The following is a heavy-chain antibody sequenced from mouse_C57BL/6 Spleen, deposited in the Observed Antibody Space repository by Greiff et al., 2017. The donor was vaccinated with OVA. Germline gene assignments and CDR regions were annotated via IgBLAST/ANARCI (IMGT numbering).Heavy chain of an antibody. CDR3: ARYSNYVYFDY. D-gene: IGHD2-5*01. J-gene: IGHJ2*01. V-gene: IGHV1-55*01. CDR2: IYPGSGST. Sequence: QVHVKQPGAELVKPGASVKMSCKASGYTFTSYWITWVKQRPGQGLEWIGDIYPGSGSTNYNEKFKSKATLTVDTSSSTAYMQLSSLTSEDSAVDYCARYSNYVYFDYWGQGTTLTVSS. CDR1: GYTFTSYW.